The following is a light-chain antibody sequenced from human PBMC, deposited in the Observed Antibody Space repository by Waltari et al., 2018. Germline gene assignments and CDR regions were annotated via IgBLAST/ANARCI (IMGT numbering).Light chain of an antibody. CDR1: QIVTTN. V-gene: IGKV3-15*01. Sequence: EIVMTQSPATLSVSPGERAILSCRPSQIVTTNLAWYQQKPGQAPRLLLYGASTRATDIPARFSGSGSGTEFTLTISSLQSEDCAVYYCHQYNDGPPFNFGQGTKLEIK. CDR3: HQYNDGPPFN. CDR2: GAS. J-gene: IGKJ2*01.